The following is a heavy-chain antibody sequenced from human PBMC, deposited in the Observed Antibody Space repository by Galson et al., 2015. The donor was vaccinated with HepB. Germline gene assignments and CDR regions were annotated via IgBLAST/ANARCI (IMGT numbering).Heavy chain of an antibody. V-gene: IGHV3-7*04. CDR3: ARGAMNYHVGLEYNWFDP. Sequence: SLRLSCAASGFTFNSYWMSWVRQAPGKGLEWVANIKEDDSEKLYVDSVKGRFTISRDNVKNSLYLQMSSLRAEDTAVYYCARGAMNYHVGLEYNWFDPWGQGTLVIVSS. D-gene: IGHD1-7*01. J-gene: IGHJ5*02. CDR1: GFTFNSYW. CDR2: IKEDDSEK.